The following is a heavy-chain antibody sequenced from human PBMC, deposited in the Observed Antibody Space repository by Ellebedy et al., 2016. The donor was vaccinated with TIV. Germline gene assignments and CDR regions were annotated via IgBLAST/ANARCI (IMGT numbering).Heavy chain of an antibody. V-gene: IGHV3-23*01. Sequence: PGGSLRLSCAASAVTFSNYPISWVRQAPGKGLGWVSSISVTGDLTYYADSVKGRFTVSRDNSKNTLYLQMNSLRAEDTAIYYCAKIAVSGLWYFDLWGRGTLVTVSS. CDR3: AKIAVSGLWYFDL. CDR2: ISVTGDLT. D-gene: IGHD6-19*01. CDR1: AVTFSNYP. J-gene: IGHJ2*01.